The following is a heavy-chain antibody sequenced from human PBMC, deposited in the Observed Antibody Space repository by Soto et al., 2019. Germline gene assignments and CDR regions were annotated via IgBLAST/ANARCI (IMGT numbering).Heavy chain of an antibody. J-gene: IGHJ6*02. CDR2: FSAYNGNT. D-gene: IGHD2-15*01. Sequence: QVQLVQSGAEVKKPGASVKVSCKASGYTFTSYGISGVRQAPGQGLEWLGWFSAYNGNTHYAQKLQGRVTMTPDTSTSTGYRELRSLRSDGTAVYDCAREFSVPRWYGMDVWGQGTTVTVTS. V-gene: IGHV1-18*01. CDR1: GYTFTSYG. CDR3: AREFSVPRWYGMDV.